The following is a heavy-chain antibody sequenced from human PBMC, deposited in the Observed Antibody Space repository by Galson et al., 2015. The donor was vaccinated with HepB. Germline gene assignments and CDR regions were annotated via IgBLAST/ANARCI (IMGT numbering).Heavy chain of an antibody. CDR2: ISASGSI. V-gene: IGHV4-61*02. Sequence: TVSGGSIDSGDYYWTWIRQPAGKGLEWIGRISASGSINSHPSLRSRVTFSVDRSKNQFSVNLNSVTAADTAVYYCARLVISGSHYSEWGQGTLVTVSS. CDR1: GGSIDSGDYY. CDR3: ARLVISGSHYSE. J-gene: IGHJ4*02. D-gene: IGHD1-26*01.